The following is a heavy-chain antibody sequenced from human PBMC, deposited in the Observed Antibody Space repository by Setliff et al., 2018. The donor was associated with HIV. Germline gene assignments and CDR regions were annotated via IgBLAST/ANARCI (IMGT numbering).Heavy chain of an antibody. D-gene: IGHD6-19*01. V-gene: IGHV1-18*01. CDR1: GYTFNRYG. CDR2: ISGYNGNT. J-gene: IGHJ3*01. CDR3: ARVPYRSAWFSGGHDAFDV. Sequence: GASVKVSCKASGYTFNRYGISWVRQAPGQGLGWMGWISGYNGNTKYVQNLQGRVTMSTDTSTSTVYMELRSLRSDDTAVYYCARVPYRSAWFSGGHDAFDVWGQGTMVTVSS.